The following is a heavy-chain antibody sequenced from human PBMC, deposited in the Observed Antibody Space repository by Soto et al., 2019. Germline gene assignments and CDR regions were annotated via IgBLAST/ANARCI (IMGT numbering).Heavy chain of an antibody. V-gene: IGHV1-69*06. CDR2: IIPIFGTA. D-gene: IGHD6-19*01. Sequence: SVKVSCKASGGTFSSYAISWVRQAPGQGLEWMGGIIPIFGTANYAQKFQGRVTITADKSTSTAYMELSSLRSEDTAVYCCARDEQWLAYGMDVWGQGTTVTVSS. J-gene: IGHJ6*02. CDR1: GGTFSSYA. CDR3: ARDEQWLAYGMDV.